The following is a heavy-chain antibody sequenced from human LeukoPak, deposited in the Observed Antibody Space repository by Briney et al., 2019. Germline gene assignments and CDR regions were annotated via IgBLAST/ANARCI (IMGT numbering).Heavy chain of an antibody. V-gene: IGHV3-53*01. CDR3: ARGPLIAAAGTW. Sequence: GGSLRLSCAASGFTIRTNYMSWVRQAPGKGLEWVSVIYSGGNTYYADSVKGRFIFSKDNSKNTLYLQMTNLRVEDTAVYYCARGPLIAAAGTWWGQGTLVTVSS. J-gene: IGHJ4*02. CDR2: IYSGGNT. D-gene: IGHD6-13*01. CDR1: GFTIRTNY.